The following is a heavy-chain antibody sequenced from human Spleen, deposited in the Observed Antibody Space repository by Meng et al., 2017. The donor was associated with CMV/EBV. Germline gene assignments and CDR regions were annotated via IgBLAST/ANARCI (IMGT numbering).Heavy chain of an antibody. J-gene: IGHJ3*02. CDR3: ARGPQVSWLRSRFAAFDI. CDR2: VNHSGGT. Sequence: ESLKISCAASGFTFSSYSMNWVRQAPGKGLEWIGEVNHSGGTNYNPSLKSRVTISIDTSKSQFSLKLRSVTAADTAVYFCARGPQVSWLRSRFAAFDIWGQGTMVTVSS. V-gene: IGHV4-34*01. CDR1: GFTFSSYS. D-gene: IGHD5-12*01.